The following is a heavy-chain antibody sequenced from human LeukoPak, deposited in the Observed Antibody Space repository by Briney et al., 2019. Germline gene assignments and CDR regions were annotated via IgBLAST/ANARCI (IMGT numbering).Heavy chain of an antibody. J-gene: IGHJ4*02. CDR1: GGTFSSYA. CDR2: IIPIFGTA. V-gene: IGHV1-69*13. D-gene: IGHD5-18*01. Sequence: SVKVSCKASGGTFSSYAISWVRQAPGQGLEWMGGIIPIFGTANYAQKFQGRVTITADESTSTAYMELSSLRSEDTAVYYCARKSRGYSYGFFHFDYWGQGTLVTVSS. CDR3: ARKSRGYSYGFFHFDY.